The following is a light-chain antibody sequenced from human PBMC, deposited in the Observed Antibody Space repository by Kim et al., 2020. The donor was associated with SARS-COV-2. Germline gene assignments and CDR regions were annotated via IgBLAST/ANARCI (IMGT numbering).Light chain of an antibody. CDR1: QSVSSN. J-gene: IGKJ4*01. CDR2: GAS. CDR3: QQYSHEPLT. Sequence: EIVMTQSPATLSVSPGERATLSCRASQSVSSNLAWYQQKPGQAPRLLIYGASTRATGIPGRFSGSGSGTEFTLTISSLQSEDFAVYYCQQYSHEPLTFGGGTKVDIK. V-gene: IGKV3-15*01.